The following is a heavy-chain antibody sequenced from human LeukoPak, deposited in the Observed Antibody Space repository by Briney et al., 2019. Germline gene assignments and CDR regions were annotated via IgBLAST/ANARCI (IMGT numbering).Heavy chain of an antibody. Sequence: GGSLRLSCAASGFTFSSYGMHWVRQAPGKGLEWVAVIWYDGSNKYYADSVKGRFTISRDNSKNTLYLQMNSLRAEDTAVYYCAKSPGRYSSGWYYFDYWGQGTLSPSPQ. CDR1: GFTFSSYG. J-gene: IGHJ4*02. V-gene: IGHV3-33*06. CDR3: AKSPGRYSSGWYYFDY. D-gene: IGHD6-19*01. CDR2: IWYDGSNK.